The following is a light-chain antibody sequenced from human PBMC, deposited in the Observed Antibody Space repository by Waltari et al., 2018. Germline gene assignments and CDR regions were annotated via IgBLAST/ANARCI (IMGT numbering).Light chain of an antibody. CDR3: QQYNSYPYT. CDR1: QSISSW. V-gene: IGKV1-5*03. J-gene: IGKJ2*01. CDR2: KAS. Sequence: DIQMTQSPSTLSASVGDRLTITCRASQSISSWLAWYQQKPGKAPKLLIYKASSLESGVPSRVSGSGSGTEFTLTISSLQPDDFATYYCQQYNSYPYTFGQGTKLEIK.